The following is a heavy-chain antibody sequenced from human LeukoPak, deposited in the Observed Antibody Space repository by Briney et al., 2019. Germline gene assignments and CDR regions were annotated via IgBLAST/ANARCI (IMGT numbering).Heavy chain of an antibody. CDR3: ARDVPVSATRSSWYYFDY. V-gene: IGHV4-61*01. D-gene: IGHD6-13*01. J-gene: IGHJ4*02. CDR2: IYYSGST. Sequence: SETLSLTCTVSGDSISSTNYYWGWIRQPPGKGLEWIGYIYYSGSTNYNPSLKSRVTISVDTSKNQFSLKLSSVTAADTAVYYCARDVPVSATRSSWYYFDYWGRGTLVTVSS. CDR1: GDSISSTNYY.